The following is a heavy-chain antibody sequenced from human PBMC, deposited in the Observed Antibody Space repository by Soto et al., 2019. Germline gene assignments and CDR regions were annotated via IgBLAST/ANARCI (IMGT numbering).Heavy chain of an antibody. D-gene: IGHD6-6*01. J-gene: IGHJ4*02. Sequence: EVQLLESGGGLVQPGESLRLSCAASGFTFSSYAMSWVRQAPGKGLEWVSVISGSDDSTYYADSVKGRFTISRDNSKNTLYLQMNSLRAEDTAVXYCAKRSSSSTFDYWGQGTLVTVSS. CDR3: AKRSSSSTFDY. CDR2: ISGSDDST. CDR1: GFTFSSYA. V-gene: IGHV3-23*01.